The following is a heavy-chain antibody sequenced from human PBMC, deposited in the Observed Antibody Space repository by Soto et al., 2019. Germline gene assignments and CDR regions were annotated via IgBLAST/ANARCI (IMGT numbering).Heavy chain of an antibody. D-gene: IGHD3-22*01. Sequence: SETLSLTCTVSGGSISSGDYYWSWIRQPPGKGLEWIGYIYYSGSTYYNPSLKSRVTISVDTSKNQFSLKLSSVTAADTAVYYCARKSDYYDSSGYFYWGQGTLVTVSS. CDR3: ARKSDYYDSSGYFY. V-gene: IGHV4-30-4*01. J-gene: IGHJ4*02. CDR1: GGSISSGDYY. CDR2: IYYSGST.